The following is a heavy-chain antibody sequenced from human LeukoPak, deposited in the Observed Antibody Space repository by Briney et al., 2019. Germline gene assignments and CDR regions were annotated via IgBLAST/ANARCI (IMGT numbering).Heavy chain of an antibody. D-gene: IGHD6-13*01. CDR1: GFTFGDYA. CDR2: IRSKAYGGTT. J-gene: IGHJ6*03. CDR3: TRDIRYSSSWYAPWSYYYYMDV. Sequence: PGGSLRLSCTASGFTFGDYAMSWVRQAPGKGLEWVGFIRSKAYGGTTEYAASVKGRFTISRDDSISIAYLQMNSLKTEDTAVYYCTRDIRYSSSWYAPWSYYYYMDVWGKGTTVTISS. V-gene: IGHV3-49*04.